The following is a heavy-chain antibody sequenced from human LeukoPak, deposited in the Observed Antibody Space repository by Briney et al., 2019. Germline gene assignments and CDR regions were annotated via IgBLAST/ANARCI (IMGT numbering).Heavy chain of an antibody. D-gene: IGHD1-26*01. CDR2: ISSSSSYI. CDR1: GFTFSSYS. CDR3: ARGRKYGGSYFGAFDI. Sequence: NPGGSLRLSCAASGFTFSSYSMNWVRQAPGKGLEWVSSISSSSSYIYYADSVKGRFTISRDNAKNSLYLQMNSLRAEDTAVYYCARGRKYGGSYFGAFDIWGQGTMVTVSS. V-gene: IGHV3-21*01. J-gene: IGHJ3*02.